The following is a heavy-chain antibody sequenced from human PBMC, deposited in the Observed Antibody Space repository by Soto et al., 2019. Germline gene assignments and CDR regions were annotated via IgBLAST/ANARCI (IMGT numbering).Heavy chain of an antibody. D-gene: IGHD2-2*02. Sequence: SETLSLTCTVSGGSISSGDYYWSWIRQPPGKGLEWIGYIYYSGSTYYNPSLKSRVTISVDTSKNQFSLKLSSVTAADTAVYYCARVEYCSSTSCYKFWFDPWGQGTLVTVSS. CDR1: GGSISSGDYY. CDR2: IYYSGST. J-gene: IGHJ5*02. CDR3: ARVEYCSSTSCYKFWFDP. V-gene: IGHV4-30-4*01.